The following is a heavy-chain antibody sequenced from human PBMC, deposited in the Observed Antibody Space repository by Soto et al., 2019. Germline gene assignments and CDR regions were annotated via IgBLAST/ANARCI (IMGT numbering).Heavy chain of an antibody. V-gene: IGHV4-39*01. CDR1: GGSFSSYY. CDR2: IYYSGST. Sequence: SETLSLTCAVHGGSFSSYYWGWIRQPPGKGLEWIGSIYYSGSTYYNPSLKSRVTISVDTSKNQFSLKLSSVTAADTAVYYCATIPATTILTDYWGQGTLVTVSS. D-gene: IGHD2-2*02. J-gene: IGHJ4*02. CDR3: ATIPATTILTDY.